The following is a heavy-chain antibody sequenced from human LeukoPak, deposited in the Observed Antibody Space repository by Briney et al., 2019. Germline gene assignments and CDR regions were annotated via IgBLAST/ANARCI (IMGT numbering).Heavy chain of an antibody. V-gene: IGHV3-74*01. D-gene: IGHD3-10*01. J-gene: IGHJ4*02. Sequence: GASLRLSCAASGFTFSNYWMHWVRIAPGNGLVWVAHINSDGSSTSYVDSVEGRSTISRDNAKNTLYLQMNSLRAAGTTVYYCARPPPYESGLAEFWGQGTLVTVSS. CDR1: GFTFSNYW. CDR2: INSDGSST. CDR3: ARPPPYESGLAEF.